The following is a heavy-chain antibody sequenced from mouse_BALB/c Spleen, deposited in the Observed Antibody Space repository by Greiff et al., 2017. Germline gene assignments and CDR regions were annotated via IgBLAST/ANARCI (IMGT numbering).Heavy chain of an antibody. J-gene: IGHJ1*01. V-gene: IGHV5-17*02. CDR1: GFTFSSFG. D-gene: IGHD1-1*01. CDR2: ISSGSSTI. CDR3: ARGSYGSSYWYFDV. Sequence: EVKLVESGGGLVQPGGSRKLSCAASGFTFSSFGMHWVRQAPEKGLEWVAYISSGSSTIYYADTVKGRFTISRDNPKNTLFLQMTSLRSEDTAMYYCARGSYGSSYWYFDVWGAGTTVTVSS.